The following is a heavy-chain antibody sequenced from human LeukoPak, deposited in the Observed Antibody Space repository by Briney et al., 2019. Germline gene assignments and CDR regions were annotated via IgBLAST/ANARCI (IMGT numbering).Heavy chain of an antibody. V-gene: IGHV3-30*04. CDR3: ARPYSSGWYGDFDY. J-gene: IGHJ4*02. Sequence: PGGSLRLSCAASGFIFRSYAMHWVRQAPGKGLEWVAVISYGGSDKYYADSVKGRFTISRDNSKNTLYLQMNSLRVEDAAVYYCARPYSSGWYGDFDYWGQGTLVTVSS. CDR1: GFIFRSYA. D-gene: IGHD6-19*01. CDR2: ISYGGSDK.